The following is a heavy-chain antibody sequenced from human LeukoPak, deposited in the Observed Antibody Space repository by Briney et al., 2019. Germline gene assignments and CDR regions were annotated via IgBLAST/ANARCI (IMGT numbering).Heavy chain of an antibody. Sequence: GGSLRLSCAASGLTVSSYVMNWVRQVPGKGLEWVAGISYSAERTDYAGSVKGRFTISRDNSKNILYLQMNSLRADDTAVYYCARDRRYYDSPYYFDYWGQGTLVTVSS. V-gene: IGHV3-23*01. CDR2: ISYSAERT. D-gene: IGHD3-22*01. J-gene: IGHJ4*02. CDR1: GLTVSSYV. CDR3: ARDRRYYDSPYYFDY.